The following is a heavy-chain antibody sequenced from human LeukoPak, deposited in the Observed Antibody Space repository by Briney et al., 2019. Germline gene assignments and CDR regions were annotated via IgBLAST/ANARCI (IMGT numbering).Heavy chain of an antibody. D-gene: IGHD2-21*02. V-gene: IGHV3-23*01. CDR1: GFTFSNYA. CDR2: LSGSGDST. J-gene: IGHJ6*02. Sequence: GGSLRLSCVASGFTFSNYAMSWVRKAPGKGLQWVSGLSGSGDSTYYADSVKDRFTISRDNSKNTLYLQMNSLRAEDTAVYYCAKASDCGGDCSRDYYYYGMNVWGQGTTVTVSS. CDR3: AKASDCGGDCSRDYYYYGMNV.